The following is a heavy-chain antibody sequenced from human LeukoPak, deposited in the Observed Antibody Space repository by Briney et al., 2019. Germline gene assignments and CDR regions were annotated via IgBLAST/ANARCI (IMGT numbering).Heavy chain of an antibody. CDR2: ISSSSSYI. CDR3: ARVGGSYYLDY. D-gene: IGHD1-26*01. Sequence: GGSLRLSCAVSGLTVSSNYMSWVRQAPGKGLEWVSSISSSSSYIYHADSVKGRFTISRDNAKNSLYLQMNSLRAEDTAVYYCARVGGSYYLDYWGQGTLVTVSS. J-gene: IGHJ4*02. V-gene: IGHV3-21*01. CDR1: GLTVSSNY.